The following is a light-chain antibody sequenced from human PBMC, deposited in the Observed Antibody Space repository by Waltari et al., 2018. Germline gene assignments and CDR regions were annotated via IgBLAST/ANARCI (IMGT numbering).Light chain of an antibody. Sequence: QSALTQPASVSGSPGQSITISCTGTSSDFGSYNFVPWYQQHPGKAPKLMIYEVSKRPSGVSNRFSGSKSGNTASLTISGLQAEDEADYYCCSYAGSSTYWVFGGGTKLTVL. CDR1: SSDFGSYNF. CDR3: CSYAGSSTYWV. J-gene: IGLJ3*02. V-gene: IGLV2-23*02. CDR2: EVS.